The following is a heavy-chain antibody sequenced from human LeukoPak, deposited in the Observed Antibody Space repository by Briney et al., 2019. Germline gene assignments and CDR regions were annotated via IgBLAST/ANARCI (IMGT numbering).Heavy chain of an antibody. CDR1: RFTFNSYA. CDR2: IGGSNGIT. Sequence: GGSLRLSCAASRFTFNSYAMSWVRQAPGKGLEWVSVIGGSNGITFYVGSVKGRFTISRDNSKDTLYLQMNSLRAEDTAVYYCARNGNSGWGYFDYWGQGTLVTVSS. D-gene: IGHD5-12*01. CDR3: ARNGNSGWGYFDY. J-gene: IGHJ4*02. V-gene: IGHV3-23*01.